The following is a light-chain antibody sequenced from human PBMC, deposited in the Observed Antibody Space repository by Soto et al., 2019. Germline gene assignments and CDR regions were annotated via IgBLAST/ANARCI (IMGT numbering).Light chain of an antibody. CDR1: QSVSTY. Sequence: EIVLTQSPATLSLSPAERATLSCRASQSVSTYSAWYQQKPGQAPRVLIYGASTRATGIPARFSGSGSGTEFTLTISSLQSEDFAVYYCQQYNNWPPITFGQGTRLEIK. V-gene: IGKV3-15*01. CDR2: GAS. J-gene: IGKJ5*01. CDR3: QQYNNWPPIT.